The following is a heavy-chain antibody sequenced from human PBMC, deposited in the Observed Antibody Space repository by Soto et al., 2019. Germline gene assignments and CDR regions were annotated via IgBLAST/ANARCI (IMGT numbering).Heavy chain of an antibody. Sequence: PSETLSLTCTVSGVSISSYYWIWIRQPPGKGLEWIGYIYYSGSTNYNPSPKSRVTISVDTSKNQFSLKLSSVTAADTAVYYCARRKYGDHYYYYYGMDVWGQGTTVTVSS. CDR1: GVSISSYY. V-gene: IGHV4-59*01. J-gene: IGHJ6*02. D-gene: IGHD4-17*01. CDR3: ARRKYGDHYYYYYGMDV. CDR2: IYYSGST.